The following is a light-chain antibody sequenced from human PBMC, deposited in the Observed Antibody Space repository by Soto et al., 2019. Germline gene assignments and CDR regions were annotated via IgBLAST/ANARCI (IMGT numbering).Light chain of an antibody. CDR2: GAS. V-gene: IGKV3-15*01. CDR1: PSVSSH. CDR3: QQYNNLPPGT. Sequence: EIVMTHSPATLSVYPGERATLSCRASPSVSSHFAWYQQKPGQAPRLLIYGASTRATGIPARFSGSGSGTEFTLTLRSLQSEDFAVSYCQQYNNLPPGTFGPGTKVDIK. J-gene: IGKJ3*01.